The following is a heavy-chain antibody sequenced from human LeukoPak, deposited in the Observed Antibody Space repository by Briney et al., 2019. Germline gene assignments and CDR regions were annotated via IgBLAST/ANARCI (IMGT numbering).Heavy chain of an antibody. J-gene: IGHJ6*03. CDR1: GFTLSTYT. CDR3: ARSGIKMVRGVIIKSPYHMDV. D-gene: IGHD3-10*01. V-gene: IGHV3-21*01. Sequence: SGGSLRLSCAASGFTLSTYTMNWVRQAPGKGLEWVSSISSSSNYIYYAHSVKGRFTLYRDDAKNSLSLQMNSLRAEDTAVYYCARSGIKMVRGVIIKSPYHMDVWGKGTTVTVSS. CDR2: ISSSSNYI.